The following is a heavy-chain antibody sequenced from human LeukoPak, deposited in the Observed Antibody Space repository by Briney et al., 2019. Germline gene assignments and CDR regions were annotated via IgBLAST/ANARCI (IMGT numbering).Heavy chain of an antibody. Sequence: PSGTLSLTCAVSGGSISSSNWWSWVRQPPGKGLEWIGEIYHSGSTNYNPSLKSRVTISVDKSKNQFSLKLSSVTAADTALYHCARHGYCSSTSCPFDHWGQGTLVTVSS. V-gene: IGHV4-4*02. CDR1: GGSISSSNW. D-gene: IGHD2-2*03. CDR2: IYHSGST. J-gene: IGHJ4*02. CDR3: ARHGYCSSTSCPFDH.